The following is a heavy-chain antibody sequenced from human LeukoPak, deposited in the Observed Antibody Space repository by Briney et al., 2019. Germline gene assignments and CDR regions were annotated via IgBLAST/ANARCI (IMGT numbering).Heavy chain of an antibody. J-gene: IGHJ4*02. D-gene: IGHD3-3*01. V-gene: IGHV4-59*01. Sequence: KSSETLSLTCTVSGGSISSYYWSWIRQPPGKGLEWIGYIYYSGSTNYNPSLKSRVTISVDTSKNQFSLKLSSVTAADTAVYYCARESKYDFWSGYPHFDYWGQGTLVTVSS. CDR3: ARESKYDFWSGYPHFDY. CDR1: GGSISSYY. CDR2: IYYSGST.